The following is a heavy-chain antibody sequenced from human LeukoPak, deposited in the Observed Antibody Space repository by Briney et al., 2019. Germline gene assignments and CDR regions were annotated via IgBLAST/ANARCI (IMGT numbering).Heavy chain of an antibody. J-gene: IGHJ6*02. Sequence: SVKVSCKASGGTFSSYAISWVRQAPGQGLEWMGGIIPIFGTANYAQKFQGRVTITADESTSTAYMELSSLRSEDTAVYYCARDYGDYAAAYYGMDVWGQGTTVTVSS. CDR3: ARDYGDYAAAYYGMDV. CDR2: IIPIFGTA. V-gene: IGHV1-69*13. D-gene: IGHD4-17*01. CDR1: GGTFSSYA.